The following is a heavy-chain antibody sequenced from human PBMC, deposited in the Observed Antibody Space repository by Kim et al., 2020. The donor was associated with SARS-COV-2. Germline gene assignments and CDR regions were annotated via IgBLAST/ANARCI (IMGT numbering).Heavy chain of an antibody. CDR3: ARALLSTSVAALDY. V-gene: IGHV4-4*07. CDR1: GGSISSYY. J-gene: IGHJ4*02. CDR2: IYTSGST. D-gene: IGHD6-19*01. Sequence: SETLSLTCTVSGGSISSYYWSWIRQPAGKGLEWIGRIYTSGSTNYNPSLKSRVTMSVDTSKNQFSLKLSSVTAADTAVYYCARALLSTSVAALDYWGQGTLVTVSS.